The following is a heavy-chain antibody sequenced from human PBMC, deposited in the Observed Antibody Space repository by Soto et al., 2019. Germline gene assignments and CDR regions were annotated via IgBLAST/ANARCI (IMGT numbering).Heavy chain of an antibody. D-gene: IGHD5-18*01. Sequence: SETLSLTCTVSGGSISSYYWSWIRQPPGKGLEWIGYIYYSGSTNYNPSLKSRVTISVDTSKNQFSLKLSSVTAADTAVYYCARDHYSYGNLGTDYYYGMDVWGQGTTVTVSS. CDR2: IYYSGST. V-gene: IGHV4-59*01. CDR1: GGSISSYY. J-gene: IGHJ6*02. CDR3: ARDHYSYGNLGTDYYYGMDV.